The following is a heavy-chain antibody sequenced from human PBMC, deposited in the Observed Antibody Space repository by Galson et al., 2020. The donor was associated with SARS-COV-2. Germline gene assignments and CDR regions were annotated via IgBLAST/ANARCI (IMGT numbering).Heavy chain of an antibody. D-gene: IGHD3-10*01. CDR2: ISSSSSSYT. Sequence: GGSLRLSCAASGFTFSDYYMSWIRQAPGKGLEWVSYISSSSSSYTNYADSVKGRFTISRDNAKNSLYLQMNSLRAEDTAVYYCARDLRGGVWFGVEGALDIWGQGTMVTVSS. V-gene: IGHV3-11*06. CDR1: GFTFSDYY. CDR3: ARDLRGGVWFGVEGALDI. J-gene: IGHJ3*02.